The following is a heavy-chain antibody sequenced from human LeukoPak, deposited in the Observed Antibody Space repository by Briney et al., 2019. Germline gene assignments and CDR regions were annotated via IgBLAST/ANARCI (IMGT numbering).Heavy chain of an antibody. D-gene: IGHD1-1*01. CDR3: ARGGSRHPSPEDY. Sequence: GGSLRLSCAASGFTFSSFWTSWVRQAPGKGLAWVANIKQDGSEKYFVDSVKGRFTISRDNAKNSLYLQMSSLRAEDTAVYYCARGGSRHPSPEDYWGRGTLVTVSS. J-gene: IGHJ4*02. CDR1: GFTFSSFW. CDR2: IKQDGSEK. V-gene: IGHV3-7*03.